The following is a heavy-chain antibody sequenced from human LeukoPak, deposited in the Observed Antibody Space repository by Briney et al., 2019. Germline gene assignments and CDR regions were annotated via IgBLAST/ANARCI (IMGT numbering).Heavy chain of an antibody. CDR3: ARPLPFYYDSSGYYVS. CDR2: INSHGSST. D-gene: IGHD3-22*01. CDR1: GFTFSSYW. Sequence: GGSLRLSCAASGFTFSSYWMHWVRQAPGKGLVWVSRINSHGSSTSYADSVKGRFTIPRDNAKNTLYLQMNSLRAEDTAVYYCARPLPFYYDSSGYYVSWGQGTLVTVSS. V-gene: IGHV3-74*01. J-gene: IGHJ4*02.